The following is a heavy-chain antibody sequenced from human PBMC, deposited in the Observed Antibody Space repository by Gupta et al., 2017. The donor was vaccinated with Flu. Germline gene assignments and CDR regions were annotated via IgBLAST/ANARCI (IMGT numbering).Heavy chain of an antibody. CDR2: IIPIFATT. CDR1: GGTFNNYA. V-gene: IGHV1-69*01. Sequence: QVQLVQSGAEVKKPESSVKVSCKASGGTFNNYAISWVRQAPGQGLEWMGGIIPIFATTNYAQKFQGRVTITADESTSTAYMELSSLRSEDTALYYCAVHIVVVPTYGMDVWGQGTTVTVSS. D-gene: IGHD2-2*01. J-gene: IGHJ6*02. CDR3: AVHIVVVPTYGMDV.